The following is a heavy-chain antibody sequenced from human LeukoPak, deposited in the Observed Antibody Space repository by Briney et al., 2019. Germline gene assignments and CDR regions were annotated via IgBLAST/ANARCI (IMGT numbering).Heavy chain of an antibody. J-gene: IGHJ4*02. CDR2: MCYDGSNK. D-gene: IGHD5-24*01. CDR3: AKDLGTPGYNFDY. V-gene: IGHV3-30*02. Sequence: GGSLRLSCAASGFTFSDYDMHWVRQAPGKGLEWVAFMCYDGSNKYYADSVKGRFTISRDNSKNTLYLQMSSLRAEDTAVFYCAKDLGTPGYNFDYLGQGTLVTVSS. CDR1: GFTFSDYD.